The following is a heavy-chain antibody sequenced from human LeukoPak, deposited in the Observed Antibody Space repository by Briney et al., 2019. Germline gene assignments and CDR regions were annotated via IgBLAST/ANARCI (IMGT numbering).Heavy chain of an antibody. J-gene: IGHJ4*02. CDR2: ISYDGSNK. D-gene: IGHD3-16*01. V-gene: IGHV3-30-3*01. CDR1: GFTFSSYA. CDR3: ASPGGSNWYYY. Sequence: GGSLRLSCAASGFTFSSYAMHWVRQAPGKGLEWVAVISYDGSNKYYADSVKGRFTISRDNSKNTLYLQMNSLRAEDTAVYYCASPGGSNWYYYWGQGTLVSVSS.